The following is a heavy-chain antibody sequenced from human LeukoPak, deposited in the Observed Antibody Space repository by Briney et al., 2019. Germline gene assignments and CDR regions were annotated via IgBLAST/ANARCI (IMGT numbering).Heavy chain of an antibody. Sequence: GSLRLSCAASGFTFSSYWMHWVRQGPGKELTWVSHINSDGTTTNYADSVKGRFTISRDNSKNTLYLQMNSLRVEDAAVYYCAKQHQFYINYFGSWGQGTLVTVSS. CDR2: INSDGTTT. J-gene: IGHJ4*02. D-gene: IGHD1/OR15-1a*01. V-gene: IGHV3-74*01. CDR3: AKQHQFYINYFGS. CDR1: GFTFSSYW.